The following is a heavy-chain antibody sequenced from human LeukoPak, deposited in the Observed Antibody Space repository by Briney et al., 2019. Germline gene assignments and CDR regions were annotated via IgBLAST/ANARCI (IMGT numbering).Heavy chain of an antibody. CDR1: GFTFDSYG. CDR3: AKAVDLATISVDI. CDR2: ISGSGVYT. J-gene: IGHJ3*02. D-gene: IGHD5-24*01. V-gene: IGHV3-23*01. Sequence: GGSLRLSCAASGFTFDSYGMNWVRQAPGKGLEWVSGISGSGVYTYYADSVKGRFAISRDNSRNTLYLVMNSLRVDDTAVYYCAKAVDLATISVDIWGQGTMVTVSS.